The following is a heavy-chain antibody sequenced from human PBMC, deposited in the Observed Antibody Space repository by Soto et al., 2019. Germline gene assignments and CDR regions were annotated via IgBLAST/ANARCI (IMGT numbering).Heavy chain of an antibody. CDR2: IWYDGSNK. Sequence: QVQLVESGGGVVQPGRSLRLSCAASGFTFSSYDMHWVRQAPGKGLEWVAVIWYDGSNKYYADSVKGRFTISRDNSKNTLYLQMNSLRAEDTAVYYCARGPSVGGFDYWGQGTLVTVSS. V-gene: IGHV3-33*01. J-gene: IGHJ4*02. D-gene: IGHD3-10*01. CDR1: GFTFSSYD. CDR3: ARGPSVGGFDY.